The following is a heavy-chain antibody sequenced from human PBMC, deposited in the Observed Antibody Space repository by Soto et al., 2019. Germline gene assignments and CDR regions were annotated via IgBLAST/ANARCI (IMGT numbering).Heavy chain of an antibody. J-gene: IGHJ2*01. CDR2: IYSGGST. V-gene: IGHV3-53*01. CDR3: ARVYYYDSSGYYYESWYFDL. D-gene: IGHD3-22*01. CDR1: GFTVSSNY. Sequence: GGSLRLSCAASGFTVSSNYMSWVRQAPGKGLEWVSVIYSGGSTYYADSVKGRFTISRDNSKNTLYLQMNSLGAEDTAVYYCARVYYYDSSGYYYESWYFDLWGRGTLVTVSS.